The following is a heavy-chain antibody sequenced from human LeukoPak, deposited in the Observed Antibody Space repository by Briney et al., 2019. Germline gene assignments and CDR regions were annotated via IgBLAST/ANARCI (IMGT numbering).Heavy chain of an antibody. CDR2: IVVGSSNT. J-gene: IGHJ3*02. CDR3: AAGWVTAATDAFDI. D-gene: IGHD2-2*01. Sequence: GASVKVSCKASGFTFTSSAVQWVRQARGQRLEWIGWIVVGSSNTNYAQKFQERVTITRDMSTSTAYMELSSLRSEDTAVYYCAAGWVTAATDAFDIWGQGTMVTVSS. CDR1: GFTFTSSA. V-gene: IGHV1-58*01.